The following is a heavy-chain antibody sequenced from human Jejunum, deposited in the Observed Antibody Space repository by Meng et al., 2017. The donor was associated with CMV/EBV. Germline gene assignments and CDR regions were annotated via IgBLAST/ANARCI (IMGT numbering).Heavy chain of an antibody. V-gene: IGHV3-30*02. J-gene: IGHJ6*02. CDR3: APEWQWQNAAHVLSV. D-gene: IGHD6-19*01. CDR2: IRYDGSNK. CDR1: FRLNNYV. Sequence: FRLNNYVIHWVRQAPGKGLEWVAFIRYDGSNKFYADSVKGRFTLSRAYFPNPLSLPLNSLRPAATALYSCAPEWQWQNAAHVLSVWGPGTTVTVSS.